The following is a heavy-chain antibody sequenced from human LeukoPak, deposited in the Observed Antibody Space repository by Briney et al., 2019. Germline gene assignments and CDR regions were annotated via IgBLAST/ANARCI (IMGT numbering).Heavy chain of an antibody. CDR2: VSYDGSNK. CDR3: ARGREDYDILTGYSSSDFFDY. CDR1: GFTFSSYA. J-gene: IGHJ4*02. Sequence: PGRSLRLSCAASGFTFSSYAMHWVRQAPGKGLEWVAVVSYDGSNKYYADSVKGRFTISRDNSKDTLYLQMNSLRAEDTAVYYCARGREDYDILTGYSSSDFFDYWGQGTLVTVSS. V-gene: IGHV3-30*04. D-gene: IGHD3-9*01.